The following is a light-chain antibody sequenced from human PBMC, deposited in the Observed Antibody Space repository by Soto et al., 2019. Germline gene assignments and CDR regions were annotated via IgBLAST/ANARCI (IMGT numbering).Light chain of an antibody. J-gene: IGKJ4*01. CDR2: KAS. CDR3: LQYNHYPLT. Sequence: DIQMTQSPSTLSAFVGDRVTLTCRASQTINGWLAWYQQRPGKAPKLLIHKASTLEGGVPSRFSGSASGTEFTLTLTRLQPDDFATYYCLQYNHYPLTFGGGTKVELK. CDR1: QTINGW. V-gene: IGKV1-5*03.